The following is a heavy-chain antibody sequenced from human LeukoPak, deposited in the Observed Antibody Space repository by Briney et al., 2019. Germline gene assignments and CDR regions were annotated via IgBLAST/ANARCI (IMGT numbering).Heavy chain of an antibody. Sequence: ASVQISFKASTYHFKYYYMHWVKQAPGKGPEWMGRVDPQQGETIYADKFQGRVGISADTSVDTAYMELTSLTSDDTAVYYCTAQFCSGGSCYQDAFHIWGQGAMVTVSS. CDR1: TYHFKYYY. V-gene: IGHV1-69-2*01. CDR3: TAQFCSGGSCYQDAFHI. CDR2: VDPQQGET. J-gene: IGHJ3*02. D-gene: IGHD2-15*01.